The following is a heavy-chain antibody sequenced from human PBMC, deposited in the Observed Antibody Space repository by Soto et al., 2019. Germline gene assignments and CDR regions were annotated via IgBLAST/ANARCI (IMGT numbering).Heavy chain of an antibody. J-gene: IGHJ4*02. V-gene: IGHV4-34*01. D-gene: IGHD3-16*01. CDR3: ASARLTADFDY. CDR2: INHSGST. Sequence: QHPGKGLEWIGEINHSGSTNYNPSLKSRVTISVDTSKNQFSLKLSSVTAADMAVYYCASARLTADFDYCAQGPLVT.